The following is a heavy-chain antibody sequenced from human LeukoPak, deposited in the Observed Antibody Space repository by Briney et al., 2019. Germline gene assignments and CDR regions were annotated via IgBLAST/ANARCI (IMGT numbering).Heavy chain of an antibody. D-gene: IGHD6-19*01. CDR3: ARGGGVRTGSGWRPGNWFDP. CDR2: IYYIGNT. J-gene: IGHJ5*02. CDR1: GGSISSSSDY. Sequence: PSETLSLTCTVSGGSISSSSDYWGWIRQPPGKGLEWIGSIYYIGNTYYSPSLESRISISIDTSKNQFSLKFNSVTAADTAVYYCARGGGVRTGSGWRPGNWFDPWGQGTLVIVSS. V-gene: IGHV4-39*07.